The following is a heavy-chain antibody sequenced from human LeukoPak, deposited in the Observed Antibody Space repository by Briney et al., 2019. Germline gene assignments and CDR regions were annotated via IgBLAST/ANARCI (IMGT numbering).Heavy chain of an antibody. CDR2: IYYSGRS. Sequence: SETLSLTCTVSGGSISSYYWSWIRRPPGRGLEWIGNIYYSGRSNYNPSLKSRLTMSVDTSKNQFSLKLSSVTAADTAVYYCARLGYGSGIDYWGQGTLVTVSS. V-gene: IGHV4-59*08. D-gene: IGHD3-10*01. CDR1: GGSISSYY. J-gene: IGHJ4*02. CDR3: ARLGYGSGIDY.